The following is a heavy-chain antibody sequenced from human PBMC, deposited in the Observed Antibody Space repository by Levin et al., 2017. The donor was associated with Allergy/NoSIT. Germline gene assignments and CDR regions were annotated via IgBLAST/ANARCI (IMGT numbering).Heavy chain of an antibody. CDR3: AKNNNVESWSGYGIDY. CDR2: ISGSGGST. J-gene: IGHJ4*02. CDR1: GFYFNSYA. D-gene: IGHD3-3*01. V-gene: IGHV3-23*01. Sequence: GGSLRLSCAASGFYFNSYAMSWVRQAPGKGLEWVSSISGSGGSTYYADSARGRFTISRDISKSTLYLQMYSLGDEDTAVYYCAKNNNVESWSGYGIDYWGQGTLVTVSS.